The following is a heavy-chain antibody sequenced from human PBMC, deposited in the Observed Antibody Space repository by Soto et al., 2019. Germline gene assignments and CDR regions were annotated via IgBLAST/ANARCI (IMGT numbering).Heavy chain of an antibody. CDR1: GGSISSYY. Sequence: NPSETLSLTCSVSGGSISSYYWSWIRQPPGKGLEWIGYNYYSGSTNYNPSLKSRVTISVDTSKNQFSLKLSSVTAADTAVYYCARRTVVYANYFDYWGQGALVTVSS. CDR3: ARRTVVYANYFDY. CDR2: NYYSGST. D-gene: IGHD2-8*02. V-gene: IGHV4-59*08. J-gene: IGHJ4*02.